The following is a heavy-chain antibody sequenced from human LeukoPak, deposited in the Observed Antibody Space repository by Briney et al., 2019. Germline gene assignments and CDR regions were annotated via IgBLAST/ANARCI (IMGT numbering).Heavy chain of an antibody. CDR2: INHSGST. CDR3: ARAYSSSWYLGEANWFDP. CDR1: GGSFSGYY. D-gene: IGHD6-13*01. Sequence: PSETLSLTCAVYGGSFSGYYWSWIRQPPGKGLEWIGEINHSGSTNYNPSLKSRVTISADTSKNQFSLKLSSVTAADTAVYYCARAYSSSWYLGEANWFDPWGQGTLVTVSS. V-gene: IGHV4-34*01. J-gene: IGHJ5*02.